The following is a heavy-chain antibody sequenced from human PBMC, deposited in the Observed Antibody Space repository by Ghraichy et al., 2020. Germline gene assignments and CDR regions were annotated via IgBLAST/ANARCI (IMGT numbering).Heavy chain of an antibody. CDR3: GRVPLPRGVLGASRDY. D-gene: IGHD2-8*01. CDR2: IDNGGST. CDR1: GGSVSSGDHY. V-gene: IGHV4-30-4*01. J-gene: IGHJ4*02. Sequence: SETLSLTCTVSGGSVSSGDHYWTWIRQPPGMGLQWIGNIDNGGSTDYNPPLRSRIAMSIDTSSNHFSLKLSHVTVADTAVYFCGRVPLPRGVLGASRDYWGQGTRVTVSS.